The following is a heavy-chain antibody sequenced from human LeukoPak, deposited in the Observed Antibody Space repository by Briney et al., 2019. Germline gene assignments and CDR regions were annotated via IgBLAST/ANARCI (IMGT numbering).Heavy chain of an antibody. CDR2: MNPNGGKT. CDR1: GYSLIGYD. J-gene: IGHJ6*03. Sequence: ASVKVSCKASGYSLIGYDISWVRQATGQGLEWMGWMNPNGGKTVYAQKFQGRITMTRNISLSTAYMELSSLRSEDMAVYYCARARAPSSHYYYMDVWGKGTTVTVSS. CDR3: ARARAPSSHYYYMDV. V-gene: IGHV1-8*01.